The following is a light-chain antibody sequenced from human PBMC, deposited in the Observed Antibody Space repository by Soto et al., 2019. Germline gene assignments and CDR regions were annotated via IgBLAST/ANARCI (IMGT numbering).Light chain of an antibody. V-gene: IGLV4-69*01. J-gene: IGLJ2*01. CDR2: LNSDGSH. Sequence: QAVLTQSPSASASLGASVKLTCTLSSGHSSYAIAWHQQQTEKGPRYLMKLNSDGSHSKGDGIPDRFSGSSSGAERYLTISSLHSEDEADYYCQTWGTGIVVFGGGTKLTVL. CDR3: QTWGTGIVV. CDR1: SGHSSYA.